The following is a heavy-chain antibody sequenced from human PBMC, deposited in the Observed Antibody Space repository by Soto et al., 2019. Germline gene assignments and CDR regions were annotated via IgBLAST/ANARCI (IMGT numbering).Heavy chain of an antibody. J-gene: IGHJ6*04. CDR1: SGPDSSHN. CDR2: VSYTGDT. D-gene: IGHD4-17*01. CDR3: VRQGIDYLHGLVDV. Sequence: QVQLQQSGPRLVKPSETLSLTCTVSSGPDSSHNWGWIRHPPGSGLEWIGYVSYTGDTAYNPSLRSRVTISENTSTNDISLTLSSVTAADTAVYYCVRQGIDYLHGLVDVWGKGNTVSVSS. V-gene: IGHV4-59*08.